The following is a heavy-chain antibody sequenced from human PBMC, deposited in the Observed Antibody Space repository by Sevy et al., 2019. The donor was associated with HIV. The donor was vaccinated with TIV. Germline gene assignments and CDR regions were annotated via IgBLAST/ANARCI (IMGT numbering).Heavy chain of an antibody. Sequence: ASVKVSCKASGYNFIYYAIHWVRQAPGQRPEWMGWVTTGAGHTKYSQRFQGRVTMTRDTSASTAYMELTNLTSQDTAVYFCARDGTTEGTPGNWFDPWGQGTLVTVSS. J-gene: IGHJ5*02. V-gene: IGHV1-3*04. CDR1: GYNFIYYA. CDR3: ARDGTTEGTPGNWFDP. CDR2: VTTGAGHT. D-gene: IGHD1-7*01.